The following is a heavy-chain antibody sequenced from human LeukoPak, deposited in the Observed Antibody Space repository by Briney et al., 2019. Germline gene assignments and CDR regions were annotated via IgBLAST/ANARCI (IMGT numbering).Heavy chain of an antibody. V-gene: IGHV1-8*01. Sequence: GASVKVSCKASGYTFTSYDINWVRQATGQGLEWMGWMNPNSGNTGYARKFQGRVTMTRNTSISTAYMELSSLRSEDTAVYYCARLGGYQLLYRFGYWYFDLWGRGTLVTVSS. J-gene: IGHJ2*01. CDR1: GYTFTSYD. CDR3: ARLGGYQLLYRFGYWYFDL. CDR2: MNPNSGNT. D-gene: IGHD2-2*02.